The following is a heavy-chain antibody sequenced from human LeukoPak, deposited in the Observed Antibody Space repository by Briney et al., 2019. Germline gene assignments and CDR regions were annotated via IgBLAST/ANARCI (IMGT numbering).Heavy chain of an antibody. J-gene: IGHJ4*02. CDR2: ISSSSSYI. CDR1: GFTFSSYS. D-gene: IGHD1-26*01. Sequence: GGSLRLSCAASGFTFSSYSMNWVRQAPGKGLELVSSISSSSSYIYYADSVKGRFTISRDNAKNSLYLQMNSLRAEDTAVYYCARRFRIVGATTGLIDYWGQGTLVTVSS. V-gene: IGHV3-21*01. CDR3: ARRFRIVGATTGLIDY.